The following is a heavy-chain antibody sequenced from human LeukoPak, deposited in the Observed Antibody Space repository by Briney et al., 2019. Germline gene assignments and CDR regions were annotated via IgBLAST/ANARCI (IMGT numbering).Heavy chain of an antibody. V-gene: IGHV1-18*01. CDR2: INAYNGNT. Sequence: ASVKVSCKASGYSFTSYGFNWVRQAPGQALEWMGWINAYNGNTNYAQKVQGRVTMTTDTSTSTAYMELRSLRSDDTAVYYCAKWGRGELPFTDYWGQGTLVTVSS. CDR1: GYSFTSYG. J-gene: IGHJ4*02. CDR3: AKWGRGELPFTDY. D-gene: IGHD3-16*01.